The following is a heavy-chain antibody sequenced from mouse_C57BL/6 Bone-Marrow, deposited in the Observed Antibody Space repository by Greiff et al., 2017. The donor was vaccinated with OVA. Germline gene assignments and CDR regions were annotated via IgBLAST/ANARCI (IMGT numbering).Heavy chain of an antibody. Sequence: EVKLQESGGDLVKPGGSLKLSCAASGFTFSSYGMSWVRQTPDKRLEWVATISSGGSYTYYTDSVKGRFTISRDNAKNTLYLQMSSLKSEYTAMYYCARRWLLLYFDYWGQGTTLTVSS. J-gene: IGHJ2*01. CDR1: GFTFSSYG. CDR3: ARRWLLLYFDY. CDR2: ISSGGSYT. D-gene: IGHD2-3*01. V-gene: IGHV5-6*02.